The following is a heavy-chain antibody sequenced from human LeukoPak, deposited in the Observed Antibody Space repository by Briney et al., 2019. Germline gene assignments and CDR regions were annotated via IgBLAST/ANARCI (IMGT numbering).Heavy chain of an antibody. D-gene: IGHD3-3*01. CDR2: INHSGST. J-gene: IGHJ1*01. V-gene: IGHV4-34*01. CDR3: ASRDFWSGYYPLWYFQH. Sequence: SETLSLTCAVYGGSFSGYYWSWIRQPPGKGLEWIGEINHSGSTNYNASLKSRVTISVDTSKNQFSLKLSSVTAADTAVYYCASRDFWSGYYPLWYFQHWGQGTLVTVSS. CDR1: GGSFSGYY.